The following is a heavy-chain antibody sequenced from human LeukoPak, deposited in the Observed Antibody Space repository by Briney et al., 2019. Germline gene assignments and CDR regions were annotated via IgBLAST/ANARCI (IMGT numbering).Heavy chain of an antibody. Sequence: GGSLRLSCAASGFTFSSYWMHWVRQAPGKGVVWVSRINSDGSSTSYADSVKGRFTISRDNAKNTLYLQMNSLRAEDTAVYYCARVRPPYFDYWGQGTLVTVSS. J-gene: IGHJ4*02. CDR3: ARVRPPYFDY. CDR2: INSDGSST. CDR1: GFTFSSYW. V-gene: IGHV3-74*01.